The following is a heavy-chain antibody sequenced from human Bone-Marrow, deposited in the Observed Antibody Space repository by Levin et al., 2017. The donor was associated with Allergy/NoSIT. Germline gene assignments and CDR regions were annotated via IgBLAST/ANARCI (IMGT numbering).Heavy chain of an antibody. CDR2: IKLDGSEK. D-gene: IGHD5-18*01. CDR1: GFNLSPYW. CDR3: ANSGGDTAMVTNY. V-gene: IGHV3-7*01. Sequence: LSLTCEASGFNLSPYWMTWVRQAPGKGLEWVANIKLDGSEKNYLASAKGRFTISRDNAKNSLYLEMNNLRVEDTAVYYCANSGGDTAMVTNYWGQGTLVIVSS. J-gene: IGHJ4*02.